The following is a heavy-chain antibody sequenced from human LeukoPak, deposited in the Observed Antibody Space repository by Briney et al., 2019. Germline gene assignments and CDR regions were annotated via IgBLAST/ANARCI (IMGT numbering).Heavy chain of an antibody. V-gene: IGHV3-9*03. CDR1: GFTFDDYA. J-gene: IGHJ4*02. Sequence: GGSLRLSCAASGFTFDDYAMHWGRQAPGKGLEWVSGIRWNSGSIGYADSVKGRFTISRDNAKNSLYLQMNSLRDEDMALYYCTKPKGRFGELEAGFDYWGQGTLVTVSS. CDR3: TKPKGRFGELEAGFDY. D-gene: IGHD3-10*01. CDR2: IRWNSGSI.